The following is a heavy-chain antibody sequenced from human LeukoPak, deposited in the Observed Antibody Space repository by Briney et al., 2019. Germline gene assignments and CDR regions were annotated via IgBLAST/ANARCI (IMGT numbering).Heavy chain of an antibody. V-gene: IGHV1-69*01. CDR2: IIPIFGTA. D-gene: IGHD3-22*01. CDR3: ARGGGYYDSSGYYY. Sequence: ASVNVSCKASGGTFSSYAISWVRQAPGQGLEWMGGIIPIFGTANYAQKFQGRVTITADESTSTAYMELSSLRSEDTAVYYCARGGGYYDSSGYYYWGQGTLVTVSS. J-gene: IGHJ4*02. CDR1: GGTFSSYA.